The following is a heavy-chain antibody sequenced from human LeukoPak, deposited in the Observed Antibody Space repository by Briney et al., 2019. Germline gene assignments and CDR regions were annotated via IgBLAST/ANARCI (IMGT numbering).Heavy chain of an antibody. J-gene: IGHJ4*02. CDR3: ARGSSNLS. Sequence: SVKVSCKASGYTFTSYGINWVRQAPGQGLEWMGGIIPIFGTANYAQKFQGRVTITADESTSTAYMELSSLRSEDTAVYYCARGSSNLSWGQGTLVTVSS. V-gene: IGHV1-69*13. D-gene: IGHD6-13*01. CDR2: IIPIFGTA. CDR1: GYTFTSYG.